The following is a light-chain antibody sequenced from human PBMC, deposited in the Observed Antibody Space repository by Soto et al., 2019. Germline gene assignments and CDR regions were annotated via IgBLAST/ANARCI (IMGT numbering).Light chain of an antibody. Sequence: EIALTQSPGTLSLSPGERATLSCRASQSVSSTNLAWYHQKPGQAPRLLIYDASNRATGIPARFSGSGSGTDFTLTISSLEPEDFAVYYCQQYGSSPLWTFGQGTKWIS. J-gene: IGKJ1*01. V-gene: IGKV3-20*01. CDR2: DAS. CDR3: QQYGSSPLWT. CDR1: QSVSSTN.